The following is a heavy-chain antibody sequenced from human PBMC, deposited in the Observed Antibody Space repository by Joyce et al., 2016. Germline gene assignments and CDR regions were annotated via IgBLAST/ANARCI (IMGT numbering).Heavy chain of an antibody. Sequence: QVLLVQSGATVKRPGSSLRVSCKSYGGAFSNFTVNWVRKAPGQRLEWMGGIIPFFGAAKYAEHFQGRVTLTADLSTRTAYMELSSLTSADTAVYYCARGGTSSDHYFFYTLDVWGPGTTVIVSS. V-gene: IGHV1-69*12. CDR2: IIPFFGAA. CDR1: GGAFSNFT. J-gene: IGHJ6*02. D-gene: IGHD1-14*01. CDR3: ARGGTSSDHYFFYTLDV.